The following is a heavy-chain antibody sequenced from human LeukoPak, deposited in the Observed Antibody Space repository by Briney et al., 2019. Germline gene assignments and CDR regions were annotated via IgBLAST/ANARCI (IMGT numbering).Heavy chain of an antibody. Sequence: GGSLRHSCAASGFTVSSNYMNWVRQAPGKGLEWVANIKEDGSRINYVDSVKGRFTISRDNAKNSVYLQMDNLRAEDTAVYYCVGSSGWLFDYWGQGILVAVSS. D-gene: IGHD6-19*01. CDR3: VGSSGWLFDY. V-gene: IGHV3-7*01. J-gene: IGHJ4*02. CDR2: IKEDGSRI. CDR1: GFTVSSNY.